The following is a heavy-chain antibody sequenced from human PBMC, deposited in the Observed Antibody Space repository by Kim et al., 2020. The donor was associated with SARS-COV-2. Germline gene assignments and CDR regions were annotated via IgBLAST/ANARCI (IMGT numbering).Heavy chain of an antibody. D-gene: IGHD3-10*01. CDR3: ARDEGSFTMLRGYDS. J-gene: IGHJ4*02. CDR2: INRDGSSA. V-gene: IGHV3-74*01. CDR1: GFTFSTYW. Sequence: GGSLRLSCAASGFTFSTYWMHWVRQAPGKGLVWVSSINRDGSSAYYADFVKGRFTNSRDNARNSLYLQMNSLSVEDTAVYYCARDEGSFTMLRGYDSWGQGTPVTVSS.